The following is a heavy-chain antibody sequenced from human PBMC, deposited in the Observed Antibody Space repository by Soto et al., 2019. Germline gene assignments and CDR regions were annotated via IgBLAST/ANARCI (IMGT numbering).Heavy chain of an antibody. CDR3: ARDRDIVILSVPIPNYNYGMDV. V-gene: IGHV3-48*04. CDR2: ISSRSDTL. CDR1: GFTFSAYA. D-gene: IGHD2-15*01. Sequence: PGGSLRLSCEGSGFTFSAYAMNWVRQAPGKGLEWVSYISSRSDTLYYADSVKGRFTISRDNAKNSVYLQVNNLRGEDTAVYYCARDRDIVILSVPIPNYNYGMDVWGQGTTVTVSS. J-gene: IGHJ6*02.